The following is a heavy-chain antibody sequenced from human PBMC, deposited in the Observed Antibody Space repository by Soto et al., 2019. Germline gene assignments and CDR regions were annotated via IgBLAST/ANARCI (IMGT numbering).Heavy chain of an antibody. CDR3: ARGRRRSRWHFRDAYYYYYGMDV. CDR1: GGTFSSYA. D-gene: IGHD3-3*02. V-gene: IGHV1-69*13. J-gene: IGHJ6*02. CDR2: IIPIFGTA. Sequence: LVKVSCKASGGTFSSYAISWVRQAPGQGLEWMGGIIPIFGTANYAQKFQGRVTITADESTSTAYMELSSLRSEDTAVYYCARGRRRSRWHFRDAYYYYYGMDVCGQGTTVTVS.